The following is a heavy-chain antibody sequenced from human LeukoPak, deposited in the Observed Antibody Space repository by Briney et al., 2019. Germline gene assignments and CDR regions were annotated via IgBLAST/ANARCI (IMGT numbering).Heavy chain of an antibody. CDR1: GYTFTNYA. V-gene: IGHV7-4-1*02. Sequence: GASVKVSSKASGYTFTNYAMNWVRQAPGQGLEWMGWIHPSTGNPAYAQGFTGRFVFSLDTSVSTTYMEISSLKAEDTAVYFCARAFQSLGGLSLPDYWGQGTLVTVSS. CDR2: IHPSTGNP. CDR3: ARAFQSLGGLSLPDY. J-gene: IGHJ4*02. D-gene: IGHD3-16*02.